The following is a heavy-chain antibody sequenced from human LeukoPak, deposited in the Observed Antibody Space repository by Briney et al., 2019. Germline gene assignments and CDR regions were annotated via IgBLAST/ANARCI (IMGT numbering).Heavy chain of an antibody. J-gene: IGHJ4*02. Sequence: SETLSLTCTVSGGSISSSSYYWGWIRQPPGKGLEWIGSIYYSGSTYYNPSLKSRVTISVDMSKNQFSLKLSSVTAADTAVYYCARHRTTMVRGVITNFDYWGQGTLVTVSS. D-gene: IGHD3-10*01. V-gene: IGHV4-39*01. CDR3: ARHRTTMVRGVITNFDY. CDR2: IYYSGST. CDR1: GGSISSSSYY.